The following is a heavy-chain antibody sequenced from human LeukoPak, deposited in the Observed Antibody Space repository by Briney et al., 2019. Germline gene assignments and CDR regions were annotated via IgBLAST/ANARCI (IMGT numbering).Heavy chain of an antibody. CDR3: AKDLVLTYYYYGMDV. J-gene: IGHJ6*02. V-gene: IGHV3-23*01. CDR2: TSDRGDYT. D-gene: IGHD4/OR15-4a*01. Sequence: GGSLRLSCAASGFTFSSYSMSWVRQAPGKGLEWVSGTSDRGDYTYYADSVKGRFTISRDNSKNTLYLQMNSLRAEDTAVYYCAKDLVLTYYYYGMDVWGQGTTVTVSS. CDR1: GFTFSSYS.